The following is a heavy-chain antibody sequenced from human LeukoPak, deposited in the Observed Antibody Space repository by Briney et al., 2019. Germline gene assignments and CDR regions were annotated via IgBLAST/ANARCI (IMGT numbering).Heavy chain of an antibody. V-gene: IGHV6-1*01. CDR2: TYYRSKWIT. D-gene: IGHD3-10*01. CDR3: TRAVYGSGKELNFDY. CDR1: GDSVSSNSTA. J-gene: IGHJ4*02. Sequence: PSLTCAISGDSVSSNSTAWNWSRQSPPRGLQWLGRTYYRSKWITDYAVSVKSRMTINPDTSKNRFSLQLNSVTREDTAIYYRTRAVYGSGKELNFDYWGQGTLVTVSS.